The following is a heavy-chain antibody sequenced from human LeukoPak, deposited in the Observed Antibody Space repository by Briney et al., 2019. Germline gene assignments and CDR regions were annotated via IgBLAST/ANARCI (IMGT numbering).Heavy chain of an antibody. CDR3: GRPHRSSSGTDC. V-gene: IGHV1-2*02. CDR2: IHPKTGAT. Sequence: GASVKVSCKASGYTFTDYYMQWLRQAPGHGLEWMGWIHPKTGATNYSHHFQGRLTMTRATSITTTYLEVSNLTSDDTAMYYCGRPHRSSSGTDCWGQGTLVTVSS. D-gene: IGHD6-6*01. J-gene: IGHJ4*02. CDR1: GYTFTDYY.